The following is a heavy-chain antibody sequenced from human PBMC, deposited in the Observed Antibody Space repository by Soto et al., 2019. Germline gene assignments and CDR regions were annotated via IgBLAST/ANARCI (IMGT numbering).Heavy chain of an antibody. D-gene: IGHD3-10*01. Sequence: ASVKVSCKASGYTFTSYGISWVRQAPGQGLEWMGWISAYNGNTNYAQKLQGRVTMTTDTSTSTAYMELRSLRSDDTAVYYCARDRVYYGSGRSFDYWGQGTLVTVSS. V-gene: IGHV1-18*01. J-gene: IGHJ4*02. CDR2: ISAYNGNT. CDR1: GYTFTSYG. CDR3: ARDRVYYGSGRSFDY.